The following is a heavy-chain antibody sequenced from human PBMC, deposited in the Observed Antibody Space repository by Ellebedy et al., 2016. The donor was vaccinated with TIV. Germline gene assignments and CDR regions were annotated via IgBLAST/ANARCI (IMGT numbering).Heavy chain of an antibody. Sequence: GGSLRLXXGASGFSFSNYMMNWVRQTPGKGLEWVSSISSSGTYTYYADSVKGRFTVSRDNAKNSLYLHMSSLRAEDTAVYFCAKDFHNEATLHHGEGSWGQGTLVSVSS. CDR3: AKDFHNEATLHHGEGS. CDR2: ISSSGTYT. V-gene: IGHV3-21*01. J-gene: IGHJ5*02. D-gene: IGHD3-10*01. CDR1: GFSFSNYM.